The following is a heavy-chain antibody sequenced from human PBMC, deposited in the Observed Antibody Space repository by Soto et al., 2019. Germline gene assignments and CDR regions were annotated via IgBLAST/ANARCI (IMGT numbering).Heavy chain of an antibody. D-gene: IGHD1-26*01. J-gene: IGHJ6*02. CDR3: ARDRVGATDYYYGMDV. CDR1: GGSVSSGSYY. Sequence: ETLSLTCTVSGGSVSSGSYYWSWIRQPPGKGLEWIGYIYYSGSTNYNPSLKSRVTISVDTSKNQFSLKLSSVTAADTAVYYCARDRVGATDYYYGMDVWGQGTTVTVSS. CDR2: IYYSGST. V-gene: IGHV4-61*01.